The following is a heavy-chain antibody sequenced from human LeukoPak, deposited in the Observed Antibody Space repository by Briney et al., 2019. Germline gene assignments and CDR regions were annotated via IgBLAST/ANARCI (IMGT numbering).Heavy chain of an antibody. Sequence: GSLRLSCAASGFTFSNFWMSWVRQAPGKGLEWVANIKQDGFEKYYVDSVRGRFTISRDNAKNSLSLQMNSLRAKDTAVYYCARDGCTSTTCSTLGGFSSWGQGTLVTVSS. D-gene: IGHD2-2*01. CDR2: IKQDGFEK. J-gene: IGHJ5*02. CDR1: GFTFSNFW. V-gene: IGHV3-7*01. CDR3: ARDGCTSTTCSTLGGFSS.